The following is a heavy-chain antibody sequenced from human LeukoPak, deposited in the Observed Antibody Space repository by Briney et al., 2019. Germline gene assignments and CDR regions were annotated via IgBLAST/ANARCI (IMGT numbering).Heavy chain of an antibody. D-gene: IGHD2-15*01. CDR2: IKEDGSEK. V-gene: IGHV3-7*03. CDR3: AKVKVAATDYFDY. Sequence: GGSLRLSCAASGFTYSSYWMSWVRQAPGKGLEWVANIKEDGSEKYYVHSVKGRFTISRDNSKNTLYLQMNSLRAEDTAVYYCAKVKVAATDYFDYWGQGTLVTVSS. J-gene: IGHJ4*02. CDR1: GFTYSSYW.